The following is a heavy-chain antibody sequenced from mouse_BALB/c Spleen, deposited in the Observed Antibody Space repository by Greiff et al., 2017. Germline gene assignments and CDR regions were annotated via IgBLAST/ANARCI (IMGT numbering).Heavy chain of an antibody. V-gene: IGHV5-9-4*01. CDR3: ASSYYRSLFAY. CDR1: GFTFSSYA. Sequence: DVMLVESGGGLVKPGGSLKLSCAASGFTFSSYAMSWVRQSPEKRLEWVAEISSGGSYTYYPDTVTGRFTISRDNAKNTLYLEMSSLRSEDTAMYYCASSYYRSLFAYWGQGTLVTVSA. J-gene: IGHJ3*01. CDR2: ISSGGSYT. D-gene: IGHD2-14*01.